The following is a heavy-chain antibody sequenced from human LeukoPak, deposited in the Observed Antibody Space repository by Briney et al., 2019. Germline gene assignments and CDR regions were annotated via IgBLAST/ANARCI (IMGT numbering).Heavy chain of an antibody. Sequence: GGSLRLSCAASGFTFSSYEMNWVRQAPGKGLEWVSYISSSGSTIYYADSVKGRFTISRDNAKNSLYLQMNSLRAEDTAVYYCARHIGWNDAFDIWGQGTMVTVSS. D-gene: IGHD1-1*01. CDR1: GFTFSSYE. J-gene: IGHJ3*02. V-gene: IGHV3-48*03. CDR2: ISSSGSTI. CDR3: ARHIGWNDAFDI.